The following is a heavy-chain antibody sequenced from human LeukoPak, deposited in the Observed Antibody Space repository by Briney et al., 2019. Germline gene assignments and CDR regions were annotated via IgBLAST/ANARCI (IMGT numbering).Heavy chain of an antibody. CDR2: ISDSGST. Sequence: SETLSLTCVVSGGSLSTHHWSWIRQSPGRGLEWLGYISDSGSTSYNPSLKSRVTIPVDTSKNQFSLMLSSVTAADTAVYYCARGYDSSAYYPFNYWGQGTLVTVSS. CDR1: GGSLSTHH. CDR3: ARGYDSSAYYPFNY. D-gene: IGHD3-22*01. J-gene: IGHJ4*02. V-gene: IGHV4-59*11.